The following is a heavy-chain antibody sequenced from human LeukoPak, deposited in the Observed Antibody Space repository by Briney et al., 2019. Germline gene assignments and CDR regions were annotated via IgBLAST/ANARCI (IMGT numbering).Heavy chain of an antibody. Sequence: GGSLRLSCAASGFTFSSYWMSWVRQAPGKGLEWVANIKQDGSEKYYVDSVKGRFTISRDNAKNSLYLQMNSLRAEDTAVYYCARDHDSSGYYSIGVFDYWGQETLVTVSS. CDR1: GFTFSSYW. CDR3: ARDHDSSGYYSIGVFDY. J-gene: IGHJ4*02. V-gene: IGHV3-7*01. D-gene: IGHD3-22*01. CDR2: IKQDGSEK.